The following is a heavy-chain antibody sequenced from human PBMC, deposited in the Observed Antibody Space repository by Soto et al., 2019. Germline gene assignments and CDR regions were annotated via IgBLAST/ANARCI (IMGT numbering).Heavy chain of an antibody. J-gene: IGHJ6*02. Sequence: QVQLQESGPGLVKPSETLSLACTVSAGSISGYYWSWIRQPPGKGLVWIGYMYNTGSTVYNPSFKSRVTISVDTSKNQFSLKLNSVTAADTAVYYFARDLWGYCGTDCYPLDVWGQGTTVTVS. V-gene: IGHV4-59*01. CDR1: AGSISGYY. CDR2: MYNTGST. D-gene: IGHD2-21*02. CDR3: ARDLWGYCGTDCYPLDV.